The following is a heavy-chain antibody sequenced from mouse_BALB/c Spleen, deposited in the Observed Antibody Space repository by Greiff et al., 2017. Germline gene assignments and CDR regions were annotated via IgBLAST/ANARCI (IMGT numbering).Heavy chain of an antibody. D-gene: IGHD2-14*01. V-gene: IGHV5-6-3*01. J-gene: IGHJ3*01. CDR1: GFTFSSYG. Sequence: EVHLVESGGGLVQPGGSLKLSCAASGFTFSSYGMSWVRQTPDKRLELVATINSNGGSTYYPDSVKGRFTISRDNAKNTLYLQMSSLKSEDTAMYYCARAAYYRYDDWFAYWGQGTLVTVSA. CDR2: INSNGGST. CDR3: ARAAYYRYDDWFAY.